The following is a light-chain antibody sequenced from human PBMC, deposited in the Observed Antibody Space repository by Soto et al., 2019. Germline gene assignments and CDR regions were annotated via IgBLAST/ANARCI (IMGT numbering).Light chain of an antibody. V-gene: IGLV2-14*03. CDR3: CTLTTSQTYV. CDR2: HFT. Sequence: QSVLTQPASVSGSPGQSITISCTGTSTDIGHYDYVSWYQQPPGKAPKLMIYHFTYRPSGASNRYTVSKSINSASLPLSGLQADDEADSYCCTLTTSQTYVFGSGTKVTVL. J-gene: IGLJ1*01. CDR1: STDIGHYDY.